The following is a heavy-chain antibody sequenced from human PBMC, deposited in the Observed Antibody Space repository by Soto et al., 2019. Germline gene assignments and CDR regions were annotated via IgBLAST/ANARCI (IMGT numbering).Heavy chain of an antibody. CDR2: ISSSSSYI. Sequence: GGSLRLSCAASGFTFSSYSMNWVRQAPGKGLEWVSSISSSSSYIYYADSVKGRFTISRDNAKNSLYLQMNSLRAEDTAVYYCARTSPDVLRFLEWLSKSFDYGGQGTLVTVSS. D-gene: IGHD3-3*01. J-gene: IGHJ4*02. CDR3: ARTSPDVLRFLEWLSKSFDY. V-gene: IGHV3-21*01. CDR1: GFTFSSYS.